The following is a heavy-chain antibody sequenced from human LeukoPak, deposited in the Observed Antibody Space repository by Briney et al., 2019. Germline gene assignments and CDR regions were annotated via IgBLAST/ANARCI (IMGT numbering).Heavy chain of an antibody. V-gene: IGHV1-24*01. CDR1: GYTLTELS. Sequence: ASVKVSCKVCGYTLTELSMHWVRQAPGKGLEWMGGFDPEDGETIYAQKFQGRVTMTEDTSTDTAYMELSSLRSEDTAVYYCASVSPGTFDWFDPWGQGTLVTVSS. J-gene: IGHJ5*02. D-gene: IGHD1-26*01. CDR3: ASVSPGTFDWFDP. CDR2: FDPEDGET.